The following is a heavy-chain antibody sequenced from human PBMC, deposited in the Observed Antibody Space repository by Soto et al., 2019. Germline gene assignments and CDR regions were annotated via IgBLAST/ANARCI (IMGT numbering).Heavy chain of an antibody. J-gene: IGHJ5*02. CDR3: ASLYSNYRYWFDP. V-gene: IGHV3-21*01. Sequence: GGSLRLSCAASGFTFSRYSMNWVRQAPGKGLEWVSSISSSSSYIYYADSVKGRFTISRDNAKNSLYLQMNSLRAEDTAVYYCASLYSNYRYWFDPWGQGTLATVSS. CDR2: ISSSSSYI. D-gene: IGHD4-4*01. CDR1: GFTFSRYS.